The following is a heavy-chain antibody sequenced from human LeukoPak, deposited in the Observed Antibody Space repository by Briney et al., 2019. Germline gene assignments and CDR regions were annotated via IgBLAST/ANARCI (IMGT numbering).Heavy chain of an antibody. V-gene: IGHV1-46*01. CDR1: GYTFTSNY. CDR3: ARGGYIVKKTYAMDV. Sequence: ASVKVSCKASGYTFTSNYIHWVRQAPGQGLEWMGMIYPRDGSTSYAQKFQGRVTVTRDTSTSTVHMELSSLRSEDTAVYYCARGGYIVKKTYAMDVWGQGTTVTVSS. D-gene: IGHD5/OR15-5a*01. CDR2: IYPRDGST. J-gene: IGHJ6*02.